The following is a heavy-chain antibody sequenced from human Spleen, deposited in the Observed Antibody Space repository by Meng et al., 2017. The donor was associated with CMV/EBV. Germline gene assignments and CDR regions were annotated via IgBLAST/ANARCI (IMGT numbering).Heavy chain of an antibody. CDR1: GGSITTPF. Sequence: GSLRLSCSVSGGSITTPFWSWIRQAPGKGLEFIAYVYHSGGTYYNPSLKSRVTISVDTSKNQFSLKLSSLTAADTAVYYCARVWGGDSRGYYGMDVWGLGTTVTVSS. CDR3: ARVWGGDSRGYYGMDV. CDR2: VYHSGGT. V-gene: IGHV4-4*08. D-gene: IGHD2-21*02. J-gene: IGHJ6*02.